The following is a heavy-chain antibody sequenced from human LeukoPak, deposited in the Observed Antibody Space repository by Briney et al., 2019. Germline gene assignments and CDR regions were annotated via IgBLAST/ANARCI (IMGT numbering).Heavy chain of an antibody. D-gene: IGHD2-2*02. Sequence: PSETLSLTCTVSGGSISSYYWSWIRQPPGKGLEWIGYIYYRGNTNYNPSLKSRVTISVDMSKNQFSLKLSSVTAADTAVYYCARAAKPLYCSSTSCYRYWFDPWGQGTLVTVSS. V-gene: IGHV4-59*12. CDR3: ARAAKPLYCSSTSCYRYWFDP. J-gene: IGHJ5*02. CDR1: GGSISSYY. CDR2: IYYRGNT.